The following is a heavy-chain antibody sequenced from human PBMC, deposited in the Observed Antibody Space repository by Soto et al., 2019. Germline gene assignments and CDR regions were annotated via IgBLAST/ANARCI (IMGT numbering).Heavy chain of an antibody. Sequence: QVQLQESGPGLVKPSETLSLICSVSGASISTYYWTWIRQPAGKGLEWIGRIYTGGGTNYNPSLKSRATMSVDTSKNQFSLKVTYVTAADTAVYYCARGFGSNWYYFDYWGQGTLVTVSS. J-gene: IGHJ4*02. CDR3: ARGFGSNWYYFDY. CDR1: GASISTYY. D-gene: IGHD6-13*01. CDR2: IYTGGGT. V-gene: IGHV4-4*07.